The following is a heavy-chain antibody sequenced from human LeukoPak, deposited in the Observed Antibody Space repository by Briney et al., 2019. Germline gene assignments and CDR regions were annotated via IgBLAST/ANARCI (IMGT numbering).Heavy chain of an antibody. J-gene: IGHJ4*02. D-gene: IGHD3-3*02. Sequence: GGSLRLSCAASGFTFSSYAMSWVRQAPGKGLEWVSAISGSGGSTYYADSVKGRFTISRDNSKNTLYLQMNSLSAEDTAVYYCAKIGFLEWLLWDWGQGTLVTVSS. CDR1: GFTFSSYA. CDR2: ISGSGGST. CDR3: AKIGFLEWLLWD. V-gene: IGHV3-23*01.